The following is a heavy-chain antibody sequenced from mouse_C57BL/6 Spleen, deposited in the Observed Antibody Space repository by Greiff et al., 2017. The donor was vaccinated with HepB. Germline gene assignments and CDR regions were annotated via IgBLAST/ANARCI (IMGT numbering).Heavy chain of an antibody. CDR1: GYTFTSYW. Sequence: QVQLQQPGAELVKPGASVKMSCKASGYTFTSYWITWVKQRPGQGLEWIGDIYPGSGSTNYNEKFKDKATLTADKSSSTVYMELSRLTSEDSAVYFCARHEGTLSNYGGFAYWGQGTLVTVSA. V-gene: IGHV1-55*01. CDR2: IYPGSGST. CDR3: ARHEGTLSNYGGFAY. J-gene: IGHJ3*01. D-gene: IGHD2-5*01.